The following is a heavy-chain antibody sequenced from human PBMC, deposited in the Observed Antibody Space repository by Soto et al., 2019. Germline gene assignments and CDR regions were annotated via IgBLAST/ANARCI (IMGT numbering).Heavy chain of an antibody. V-gene: IGHV3-30*18. Sequence: GGSLRLSCAASGFTFSSYGMHWVRQAPGKGLEWVAVISYDGSNKYYADSVKGRFTISRDNSKNTLYLQMNSLRAEDTAVYYCAKDFIAAAGTFGFDYWGQGTLVTVS. CDR3: AKDFIAAAGTFGFDY. D-gene: IGHD6-13*01. CDR2: ISYDGSNK. CDR1: GFTFSSYG. J-gene: IGHJ4*02.